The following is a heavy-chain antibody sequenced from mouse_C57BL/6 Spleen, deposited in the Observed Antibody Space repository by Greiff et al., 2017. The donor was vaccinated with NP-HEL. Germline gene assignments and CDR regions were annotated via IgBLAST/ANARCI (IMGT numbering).Heavy chain of an antibody. V-gene: IGHV5-4*01. CDR3: ARDADWYFDV. CDR2: ISDGGSYT. J-gene: IGHJ1*03. Sequence: EVQGVESGGGLVKPGGSLKLSCAASVFTFSSYAMSWVRQTPEKRLEWVATISDGGSYTYYPDNVKGRFTISRDNAKNNLYLQMSHLKSEDTAMYYCARDADWYFDVWGTGTTVTVSS. CDR1: VFTFSSYA.